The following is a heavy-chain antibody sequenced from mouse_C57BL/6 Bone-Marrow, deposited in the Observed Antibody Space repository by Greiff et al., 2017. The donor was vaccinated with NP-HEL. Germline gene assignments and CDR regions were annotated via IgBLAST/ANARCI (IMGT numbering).Heavy chain of an antibody. CDR1: GYTFTSYW. J-gene: IGHJ2*01. CDR3: ARYSSGLDY. CDR2: IDPSDSYT. D-gene: IGHD3-2*02. Sequence: VQLQQPGAELVMPGASVKLSCKASGYTFTSYWMHWVKQRPGQGLEWIGEIDPSDSYTNYNQKFKGKSTLTVDKSSSTAYMQLSSLTSEDSAVYYCARYSSGLDYWGQGTTLTVSS. V-gene: IGHV1-69*01.